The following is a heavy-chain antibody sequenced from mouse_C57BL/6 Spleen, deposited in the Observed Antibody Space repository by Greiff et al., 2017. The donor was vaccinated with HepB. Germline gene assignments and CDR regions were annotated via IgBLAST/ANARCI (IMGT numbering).Heavy chain of an antibody. CDR1: GFTFSSYA. Sequence: EVKLEESGGGLVKPGGSLKLSCAASGFTFSSYAMSWVRQTPEKRLEWVATISDGGSYTYYPDNVKGRFTISRDNAKNNLYLQMSHLKSEDTAMYYCARDGGSTGYFDVWGTGTTVTVSS. CDR2: ISDGGSYT. V-gene: IGHV5-4*01. J-gene: IGHJ1*03. D-gene: IGHD3-1*01. CDR3: ARDGGSTGYFDV.